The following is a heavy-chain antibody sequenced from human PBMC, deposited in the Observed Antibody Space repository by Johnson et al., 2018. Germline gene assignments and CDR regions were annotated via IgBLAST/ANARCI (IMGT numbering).Heavy chain of an antibody. V-gene: IGHV3-15*07. CDR3: TPDIRYYDTSGYPFDI. CDR1: GFIFSNAW. J-gene: IGHJ3*02. D-gene: IGHD3-22*01. CDR2: IKSEIDGGTT. Sequence: VQLVQSGGGLVKPGGSLRLSCEASGFIFSNAWMNWVRQAPGKGLEWVGRIKSEIDGGTTNYAAPLQGRFTISRDDSDNTLFLQMNSLKTEDTAVYYCTPDIRYYDTSGYPFDIWGQGTMVTVSS.